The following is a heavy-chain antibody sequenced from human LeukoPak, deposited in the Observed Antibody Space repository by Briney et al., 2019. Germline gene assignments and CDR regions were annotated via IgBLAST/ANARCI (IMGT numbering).Heavy chain of an antibody. Sequence: GASVKVSCKASGYTFTGYYMHWVRQAPGQGLEWVGWINPNSGGTNYAQKFQGRVTMTRDTSISTAYMELSRLRSDDTAVYYCARVHKLERFLYYYYYYMDVWGKGTTVTVSS. CDR3: ARVHKLERFLYYYYYYMDV. V-gene: IGHV1-2*02. J-gene: IGHJ6*03. CDR2: INPNSGGT. D-gene: IGHD1-1*01. CDR1: GYTFTGYY.